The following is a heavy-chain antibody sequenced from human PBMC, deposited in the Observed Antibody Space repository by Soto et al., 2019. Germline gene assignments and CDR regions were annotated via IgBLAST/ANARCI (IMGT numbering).Heavy chain of an antibody. CDR3: ARSRARRDGYKYFDY. CDR2: IIPIFGTA. Sequence: QVQLVQSGAEVKKPGSSVKVSCKASGGTFSSYAISWVRQAPGQGLEWMGGIIPIFGTANYAQKFQGRGTRTADESTSTADMELSSRRSEDTAVYYCARSRARRDGYKYFDYWGQGTLVTGPS. CDR1: GGTFSSYA. V-gene: IGHV1-69*01. J-gene: IGHJ4*02. D-gene: IGHD5-12*01.